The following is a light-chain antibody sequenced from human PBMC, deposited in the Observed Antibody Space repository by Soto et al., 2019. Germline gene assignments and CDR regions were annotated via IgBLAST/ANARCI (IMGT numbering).Light chain of an antibody. V-gene: IGKV2D-29*02. CDR1: QSLLHITGETF. Sequence: DVVMTQTPLSLSVAPGQPASISCKSSQSLLHITGETFLFWYLQKPGQSPQLLIYEVSTRVSGVPDRFSGSGSGTDFTLEISRVDTDDVGIYYCMQSTPLPPTFGQGTRLGIE. J-gene: IGKJ5*01. CDR3: MQSTPLPPT. CDR2: EVS.